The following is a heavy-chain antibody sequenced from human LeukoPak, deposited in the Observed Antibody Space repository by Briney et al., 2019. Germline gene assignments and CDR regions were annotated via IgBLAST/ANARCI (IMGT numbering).Heavy chain of an antibody. CDR1: GYTFTGYY. J-gene: IGHJ4*02. D-gene: IGHD2-15*01. Sequence: ASVKVSCKASGYTFTGYYIHWVRQAPGQGLEWMGWINPNSGGTNYAQKFQGRVTLTRDTSISTAYMELSGLRSDDTAVFYWARKGTVGGGFNYWGQGTLVTVSS. CDR2: INPNSGGT. CDR3: ARKGTVGGGFNY. V-gene: IGHV1-2*02.